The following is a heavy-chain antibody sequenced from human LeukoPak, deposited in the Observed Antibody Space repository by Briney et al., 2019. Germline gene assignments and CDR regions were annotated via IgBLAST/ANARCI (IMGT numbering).Heavy chain of an antibody. Sequence: GASVKVSCKASGYTFTSYAMHWVRQAPGQRLEWMGWVNVRSGNTKYSQKFQGRVTITRDTSASTAYMELSSLRSEDTAVYYCARDASSGWNWFDPWGQGTLVTVSS. CDR2: VNVRSGNT. CDR1: GYTFTSYA. CDR3: ARDASSGWNWFDP. D-gene: IGHD6-19*01. J-gene: IGHJ5*02. V-gene: IGHV1-3*01.